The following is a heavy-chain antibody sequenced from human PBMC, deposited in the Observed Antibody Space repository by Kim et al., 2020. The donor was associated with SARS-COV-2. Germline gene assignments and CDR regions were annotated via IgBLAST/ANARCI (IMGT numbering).Heavy chain of an antibody. D-gene: IGHD6-19*01. CDR1: GFTFSKYA. J-gene: IGHJ4*01. V-gene: IGHV3-23*01. CDR2: ISDSGGRT. CDR3: AKGWGGGSRGWLYYFDY. Sequence: GGSLRLSCAASGFTFSKYAMSWVRQAPGKGLEWVAAISDSGGRTYYADSVLGRFTISRDNSKQTLFLEVNSLRAEDTAVYYCAKGWGGGSRGWLYYFDY.